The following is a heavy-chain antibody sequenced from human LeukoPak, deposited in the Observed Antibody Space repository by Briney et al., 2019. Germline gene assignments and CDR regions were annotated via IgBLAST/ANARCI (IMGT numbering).Heavy chain of an antibody. V-gene: IGHV4-59*08. CDR2: IYYSGST. CDR1: GGSISSYY. Sequence: PSETLSLTCTVSGGSISSYYWSWIRQPPGKGLEWIGYIYYSGSTNYNPSLKSRVTISVDTSKNQFSLKLSSVTAADTAVYYCASTGVAADFDYWGQGTLVTVSS. CDR3: ASTGVAADFDY. J-gene: IGHJ4*02. D-gene: IGHD2-15*01.